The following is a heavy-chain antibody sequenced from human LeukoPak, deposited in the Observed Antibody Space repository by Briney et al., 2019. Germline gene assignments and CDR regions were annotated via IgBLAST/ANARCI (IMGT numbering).Heavy chain of an antibody. CDR1: GGSINSYY. V-gene: IGHV4-59*01. CDR3: ARVKYDGRGAPLDQ. J-gene: IGHJ4*02. CDR2: IYYSGST. D-gene: IGHD4-23*01. Sequence: MASETLSLTCTVSGGSINSYYWSWIRQPPGRRLEWLGDIYYSGSTNYNPSLESRVTISVDRSKNQFSLRLSSVSLEDTAVYYCARVKYDGRGAPLDQWGQGNLVIVSS.